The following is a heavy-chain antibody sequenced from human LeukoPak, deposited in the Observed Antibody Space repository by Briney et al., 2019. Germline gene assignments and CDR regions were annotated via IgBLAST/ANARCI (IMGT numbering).Heavy chain of an antibody. V-gene: IGHV1-2*06. J-gene: IGHJ4*02. CDR2: INPKRGGT. Sequence: ASVNVSCTASGYSFTDYYMHWVRQAPGQGLEWMGRINPKRGGTNYAQKFQGRVTLTRDTSISTAHMELSRLTSDDTAVYYCALLWFGELWTKDYWGQGTLVTVSS. CDR3: ALLWFGELWTKDY. D-gene: IGHD3-10*01. CDR1: GYSFTDYY.